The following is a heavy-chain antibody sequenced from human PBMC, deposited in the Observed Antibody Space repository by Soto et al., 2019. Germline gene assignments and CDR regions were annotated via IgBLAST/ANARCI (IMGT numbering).Heavy chain of an antibody. CDR1: GFTFSNFA. D-gene: IGHD3-16*02. J-gene: IGHJ4*02. CDR2: ISRTGGAA. Sequence: EVQLLESGGGLVQPGGSLRLSCAASGFTFSNFAMFWVRQAPGKGLEWVSSISRTGGAAHYADSVNGRFTISRDNAKNTLFLQMDSLRAEDTAVYYCAKGYDYTWGSYPRELENWGQGTLVTVSS. CDR3: AKGYDYTWGSYPRELEN. V-gene: IGHV3-23*01.